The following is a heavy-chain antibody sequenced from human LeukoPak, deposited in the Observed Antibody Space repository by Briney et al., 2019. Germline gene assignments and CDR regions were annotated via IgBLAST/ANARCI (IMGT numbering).Heavy chain of an antibody. CDR2: IYYSGST. CDR3: ARRWYYGSGSYFYDY. D-gene: IGHD3-10*01. CDR1: GGSISSSSYY. V-gene: IGHV4-39*01. Sequence: SETLSLTCTVSGGSISSSSYYWGWIRQPPGKGLEWIGSIYYSGSTYYNPSLKSRVTISVDTSKNQFSLKLSSVTAADTVVYYCARRWYYGSGSYFYDYWGQGTLVTVSS. J-gene: IGHJ4*02.